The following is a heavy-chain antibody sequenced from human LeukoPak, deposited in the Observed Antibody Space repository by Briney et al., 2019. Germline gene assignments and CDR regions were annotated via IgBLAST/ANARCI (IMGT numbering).Heavy chain of an antibody. CDR1: GGSFSGYY. J-gene: IGHJ6*02. D-gene: IGHD2/OR15-2a*01. V-gene: IGHV4-34*01. CDR2: INHSGST. CDR3: ARNSIVTYYYYGMDV. Sequence: SETLSLTCAVYGGSFSGYYWSWIRQPPGKGLEWIGEINHSGSTNYNPSRKSRVTISVDTSKNQFSLKLSSVTAADTAVYYCARNSIVTYYYYGMDVWGQGTTVTVSS.